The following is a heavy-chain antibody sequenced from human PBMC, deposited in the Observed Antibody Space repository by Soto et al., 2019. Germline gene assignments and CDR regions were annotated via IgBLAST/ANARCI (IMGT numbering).Heavy chain of an antibody. CDR1: EFTFSNYA. V-gene: IGHV3-23*01. D-gene: IGHD3-10*01. Sequence: SLRLSCAASEFTFSNYAMSWVRQAPGKGLEWVSSIRQSGDRSSYADSAKGRFTISRDNSKNTLYLQMNGLRLDDTAVYYCVTAVRTRLDNWGPGTLVTVSS. CDR3: VTAVRTRLDN. J-gene: IGHJ4*02. CDR2: IRQSGDRS.